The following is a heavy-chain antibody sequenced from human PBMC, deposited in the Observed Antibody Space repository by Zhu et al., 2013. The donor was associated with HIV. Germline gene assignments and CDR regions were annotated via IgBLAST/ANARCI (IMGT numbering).Heavy chain of an antibody. CDR1: GYTFTGYY. V-gene: IGHV1-2*02. D-gene: IGHD1-1*01. Sequence: QVQLVQSGAEVKKPGASVKVSCKASGYTFTGYYMHWLRQTPGQGLEWMGWIYPGNGGTHYAHKFQDRVTLTTDTSIRTVYMELSSLTPGDTAVYFCARDHNWGPDYWGQGTLVTVSS. CDR3: ARDHNWGPDY. J-gene: IGHJ4*02. CDR2: IYPGNGGT.